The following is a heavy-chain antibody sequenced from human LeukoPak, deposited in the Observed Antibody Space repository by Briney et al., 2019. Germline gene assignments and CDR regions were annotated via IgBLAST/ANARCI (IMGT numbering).Heavy chain of an antibody. D-gene: IGHD2-8*01. CDR3: ARSIVLDYFDY. Sequence: SETLSLTCTVSGDSFSGDSFYWGRIRQPPGKGLEWIGSIYYSGSTYYNPPLKSRVTMSVDTSKKQFSLKLSPVTAADTAVYYCARSIVLDYFDYWGQGTLVTVSS. J-gene: IGHJ4*02. CDR2: IYYSGST. V-gene: IGHV4-39*01. CDR1: GDSFSGDSFY.